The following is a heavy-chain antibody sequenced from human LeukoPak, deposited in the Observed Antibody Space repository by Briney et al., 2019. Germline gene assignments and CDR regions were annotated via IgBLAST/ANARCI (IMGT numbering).Heavy chain of an antibody. CDR2: IYTSGST. D-gene: IGHD3-3*01. CDR3: ARATEGYDFWSGYYNYFDY. Sequence: SQTLSLTCTVSGGSISSGSYYWSWIRQPAGKGLEWIGRIYTSGSTNYNPSLKSRATISVDTSKNQFSLKLSSVTAADTAVYYCARATEGYDFWSGYYNYFDYWGQGTLVTVSS. J-gene: IGHJ4*02. CDR1: GGSISSGSYY. V-gene: IGHV4-61*02.